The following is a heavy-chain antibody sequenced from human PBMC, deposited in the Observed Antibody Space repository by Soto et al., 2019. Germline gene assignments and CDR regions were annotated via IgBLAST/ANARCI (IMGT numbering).Heavy chain of an antibody. Sequence: PGGSLRLSCAASGFTFSSYEMNWVRQAPGKGLEWVSYISSSGSTIYYADSVKGRFTISRDNAKNSLYLQMNSLRAEDTAVYYCARVYYYGMDVWGQGTTVTVSS. CDR2: ISSSGSTI. CDR3: ARVYYYGMDV. J-gene: IGHJ6*02. V-gene: IGHV3-48*03. CDR1: GFTFSSYE.